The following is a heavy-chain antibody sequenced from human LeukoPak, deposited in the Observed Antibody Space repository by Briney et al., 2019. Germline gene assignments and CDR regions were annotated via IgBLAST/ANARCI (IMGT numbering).Heavy chain of an antibody. CDR1: GGSVSSGGYS. Sequence: PSQTLSLTCAVSGGSVSSGGYSWNWIRQPPGNGLEWIGYIYHSGRASYNPSLKSRVTISLDRSRNHVSLNLTSVTAADTAVYYCARSGSTDFDYWGQGTLVTVSS. V-gene: IGHV4-30-2*01. CDR2: IYHSGRA. J-gene: IGHJ4*02. CDR3: ARSGSTDFDY. D-gene: IGHD5-12*01.